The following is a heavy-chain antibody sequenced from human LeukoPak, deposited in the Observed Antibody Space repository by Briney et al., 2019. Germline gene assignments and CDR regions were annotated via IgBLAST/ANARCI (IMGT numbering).Heavy chain of an antibody. CDR1: GYTFTGYY. Sequence: ASVKVSCKASGYTFTGYYMHWVRQAPGQGLEWMGRINPNSGGTNYAQKFQGRVTMTRDTSISTAYMELSRLRSDDTAVYYCAREPRRPAMYVPFDYWGQGTLVTVSS. J-gene: IGHJ4*02. V-gene: IGHV1-2*06. CDR2: INPNSGGT. CDR3: AREPRRPAMYVPFDY. D-gene: IGHD2-2*01.